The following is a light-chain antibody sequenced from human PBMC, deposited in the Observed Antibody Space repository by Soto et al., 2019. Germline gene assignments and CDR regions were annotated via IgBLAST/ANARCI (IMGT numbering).Light chain of an antibody. CDR3: LQYNDWPFS. J-gene: IGKJ2*01. Sequence: EIVMTQSPATLSVSPGEGATLSCKASQSVSSKLAWYQQKPGQAPRVLIYGAFTRATGIPARFSGSGSGTEFTFTISSLQSEDFADYYCLQYNDWPFSFGHGTQLEIK. CDR1: QSVSSK. V-gene: IGKV3-15*01. CDR2: GAF.